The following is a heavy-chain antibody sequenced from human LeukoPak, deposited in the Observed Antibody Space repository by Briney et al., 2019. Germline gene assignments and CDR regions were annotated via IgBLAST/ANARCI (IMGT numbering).Heavy chain of an antibody. D-gene: IGHD3-22*01. CDR3: AKDLNYYYDNSAFDS. CDR2: ISYDGTNK. Sequence: GRSLRLSCAAPGFTFSNYGMHWVRQAPGKGLEWVAIISYDGTNKYYADSVKGRFAISRDNSKNTLYLQMSSLRAEDTAVYYCAKDLNYYYDNSAFDSWGQGTLVTVSS. J-gene: IGHJ4*02. CDR1: GFTFSNYG. V-gene: IGHV3-30*18.